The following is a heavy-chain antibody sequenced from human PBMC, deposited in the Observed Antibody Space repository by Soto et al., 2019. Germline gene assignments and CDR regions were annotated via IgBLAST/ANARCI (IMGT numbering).Heavy chain of an antibody. CDR2: ISSSGSTI. CDR3: ARDWPVTTPGADAFDI. J-gene: IGHJ3*02. V-gene: IGHV3-11*01. D-gene: IGHD4-17*01. CDR1: GFTFSDYY. Sequence: PGGSLRLSCAASGFTFSDYYMSWIRQAPGKGLEWVSYISSSGSTIYYADSVKGRFTISRDNAKNSLYLQMNSLRAEDTAVYYCARDWPVTTPGADAFDIWGQGTMVTVSS.